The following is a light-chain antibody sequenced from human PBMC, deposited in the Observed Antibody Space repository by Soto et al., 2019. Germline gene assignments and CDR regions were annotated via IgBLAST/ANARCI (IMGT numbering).Light chain of an antibody. CDR1: SSDVGDYNY. CDR3: CSSAGSYTWV. CDR2: DVS. Sequence: QSALPQPRSVSGSPGQSVTISCTGTSSDVGDYNYVSWYQHHPGKAPKLMIYDVSKRPSGVPNRFSGSRSGNTASLTISGLQAEDEADYYCCSSAGSYTWVFGTGTKVTVL. V-gene: IGLV2-11*01. J-gene: IGLJ1*01.